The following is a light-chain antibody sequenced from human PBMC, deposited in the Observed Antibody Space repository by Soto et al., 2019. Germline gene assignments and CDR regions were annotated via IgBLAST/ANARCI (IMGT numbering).Light chain of an antibody. Sequence: IVLTQSPGTLSLSPGERATLSCRASQSISSSYLAWYQQKPGQAPRLLIYGASNKATGIPDRFRGSGSGTDFTLTISRLEREDLAVYYCQQYGRSSLTFAGGTKVAIK. V-gene: IGKV3-20*01. CDR1: QSISSSY. CDR2: GAS. CDR3: QQYGRSSLT. J-gene: IGKJ4*01.